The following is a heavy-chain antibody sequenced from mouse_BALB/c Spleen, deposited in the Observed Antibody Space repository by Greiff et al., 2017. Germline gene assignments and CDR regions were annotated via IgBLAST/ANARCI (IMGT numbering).Heavy chain of an antibody. Sequence: QVQLQQSGAELVRPGSSVKISCKASGYAFSSYWMNWVKQRPGQGLEWIGQIYPGDGDTNFNEKFKSKATLTVDKSSSTAYMQLSSLTSEDSAVYYCTRSYDGYYNWYFDVWGAGTTVTVSS. CDR3: TRSYDGYYNWYFDV. J-gene: IGHJ1*01. V-gene: IGHV1-80*01. CDR2: IYPGDGDT. CDR1: GYAFSSYW. D-gene: IGHD2-3*01.